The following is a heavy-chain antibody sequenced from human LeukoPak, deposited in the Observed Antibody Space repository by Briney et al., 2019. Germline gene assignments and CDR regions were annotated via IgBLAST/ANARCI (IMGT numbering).Heavy chain of an antibody. V-gene: IGHV1-2*02. CDR1: GYTFTSYY. CDR3: ARVRSSAHWFDP. CDR2: VNPNSGVT. J-gene: IGHJ5*02. Sequence: GASVKVSCKASGYTFTSYYMHWVRQAPGQGLEWMGSVNPNSGVTDYAQKFQGRVTMTRDTSISTAYMELSRLRSDDTAVYYCARVRSSAHWFDPWGQGTLVTVSS.